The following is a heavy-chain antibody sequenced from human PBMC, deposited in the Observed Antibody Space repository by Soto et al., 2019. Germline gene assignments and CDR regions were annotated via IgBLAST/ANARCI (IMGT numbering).Heavy chain of an antibody. Sequence: EVQLVESGGGLVQPGGSLRLSCAASGFTFSSYSMNWVRQAPGKGLEWVSYISSSSSTIYYADSVKGHFTISRDNAKNSLYLQMNSLRDEDTAVYYCARDRAIVVPCDAFDIWGQGTMVTVSS. V-gene: IGHV3-48*02. D-gene: IGHD3-22*01. CDR1: GFTFSSYS. CDR2: ISSSSSTI. CDR3: ARDRAIVVPCDAFDI. J-gene: IGHJ3*02.